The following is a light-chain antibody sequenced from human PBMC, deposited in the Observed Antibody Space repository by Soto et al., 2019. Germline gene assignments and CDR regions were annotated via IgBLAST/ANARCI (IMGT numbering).Light chain of an antibody. CDR2: GAS. CDR3: WQQNHRSPAT. Sequence: EIVMTQSPATLSVSPGERATLSCRASQSVSSNLAWYQQKPGQAPRLLIYGASTRATVVPARWSGGGCGREFSLPTISRLYAEYAAYYYWQQNHRSPATFGQGTKVDIK. J-gene: IGKJ1*01. V-gene: IGKV3-15*01. CDR1: QSVSSN.